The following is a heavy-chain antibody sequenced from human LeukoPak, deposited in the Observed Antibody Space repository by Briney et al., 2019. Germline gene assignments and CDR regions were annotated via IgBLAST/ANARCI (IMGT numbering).Heavy chain of an antibody. D-gene: IGHD2-8*02. J-gene: IGHJ5*02. V-gene: IGHV4-59*12. CDR2: LSYSGTT. CDR1: GDSISGSY. Sequence: SETLSLTCAVSGDSISGSYWSWIRQPPGKGLEWIGFLSYSGTTSYNPSLKGRLSISGDTSRNQFSLKLDSVTAADTAVYYCAREVRFCTGDTCYRWFDPWGQGTLVTVCS. CDR3: AREVRFCTGDTCYRWFDP.